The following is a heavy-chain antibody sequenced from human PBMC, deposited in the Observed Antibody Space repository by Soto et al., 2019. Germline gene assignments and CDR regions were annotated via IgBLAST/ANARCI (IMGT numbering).Heavy chain of an antibody. D-gene: IGHD6-13*01. CDR1: GGSISSSSYY. J-gene: IGHJ4*02. CDR2: IYYSGST. CDR3: ARRIAAAGAIDY. Sequence: QLQLQESGPGLVKPSETLSLTCTVSGGSISSSSYYWGWIRQPPGKGLEWIGSIYYSGSTYYNPSLKGRVTISVNTSKNQFSPKLSSVTAANPAVEYCARRIAAAGAIDYRGQGTLVTVPP. V-gene: IGHV4-39*01.